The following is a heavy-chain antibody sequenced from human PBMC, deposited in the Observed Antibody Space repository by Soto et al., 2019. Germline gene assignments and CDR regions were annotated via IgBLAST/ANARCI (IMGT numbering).Heavy chain of an antibody. D-gene: IGHD3-3*01. CDR1: GYTFTSYG. V-gene: IGHV1-18*01. J-gene: IGHJ6*02. CDR2: ISAYNGNT. CDR3: ARASSGIFGVPQYGMDG. Sequence: QVQLVQSGAEVKKPGASVKVSCKASGYTFTSYGISWVRQAPGQGLEWMGWISAYNGNTNYAQKLQGRVTMTTDTSTSTAYMELRSMRADDTAVYYCARASSGIFGVPQYGMDGWGQGTTVTVSS.